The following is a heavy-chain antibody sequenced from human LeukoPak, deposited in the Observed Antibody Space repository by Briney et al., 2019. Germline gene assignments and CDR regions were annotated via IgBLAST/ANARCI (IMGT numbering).Heavy chain of an antibody. CDR3: RGYYYLVADY. J-gene: IGHJ4*02. CDR2: FDPEDGET. Sequence: APVKVSCKVSGYTLTELSMHWVRQAPGKGLEWMGGFDPEDGETIYAQKSQGRVTMTEDTSTDTAYMELSSLRSEDTAVYYCRGYYYLVADYWGQGTLVTVSS. D-gene: IGHD3-22*01. CDR1: GYTLTELS. V-gene: IGHV1-24*01.